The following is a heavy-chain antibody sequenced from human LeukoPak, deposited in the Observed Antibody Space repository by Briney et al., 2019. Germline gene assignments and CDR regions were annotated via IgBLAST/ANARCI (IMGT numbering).Heavy chain of an antibody. V-gene: IGHV3-69-1*01. CDR2: IGGDGIA. D-gene: IGHD3-16*01. J-gene: IGHJ4*02. Sequence: GGSLRLSCVASGFTLTDHPMNWVRQAPGKGLEWISYIGGDGIAFYADSVKGRFTASKDDARKSMYLQMNSLRVEDTAVYYCAKDRANWAIDDWGQGTQVTVSS. CDR3: AKDRANWAIDD. CDR1: GFTLTDHP.